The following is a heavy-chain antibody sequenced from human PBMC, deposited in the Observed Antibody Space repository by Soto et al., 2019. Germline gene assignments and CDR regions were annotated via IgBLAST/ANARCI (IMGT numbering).Heavy chain of an antibody. J-gene: IGHJ4*02. CDR2: ISAYNGNT. V-gene: IGHV1-18*01. CDR3: ARDRRSYYDSSGSDFDY. D-gene: IGHD3-22*01. Sequence: QVQLVQSGAEVKKPGASVKVSCKASGYTFTSYGISWVRQAPGQGLAWMGWISAYNGNTNYAQKLQGRVTMTTDTSTSTAYMELRSLRSDDTAVYYCARDRRSYYDSSGSDFDYWGQGTLVTVSS. CDR1: GYTFTSYG.